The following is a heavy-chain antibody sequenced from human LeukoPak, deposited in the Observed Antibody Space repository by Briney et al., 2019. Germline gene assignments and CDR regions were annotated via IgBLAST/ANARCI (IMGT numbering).Heavy chain of an antibody. Sequence: ASMKVSCKASGYTFTDYYMHWVRQAPGQGFEWMGWINPNDGDTNYAQKFQGRVTMTRDTSISTAHMEVSRLRSDDTAVYYCARANFLYCSSSTCLFDYWGQGTLVTVSS. CDR2: INPNDGDT. CDR3: ARANFLYCSSSTCLFDY. V-gene: IGHV1-2*02. CDR1: GYTFTDYY. J-gene: IGHJ4*02. D-gene: IGHD2-2*01.